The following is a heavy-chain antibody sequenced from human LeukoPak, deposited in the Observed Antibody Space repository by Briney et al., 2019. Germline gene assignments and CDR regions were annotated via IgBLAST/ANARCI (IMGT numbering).Heavy chain of an antibody. CDR3: ARAHYCGVDCNNELRTRPGGY. V-gene: IGHV1-2*02. CDR2: INPNSGVT. Sequence: GASVKVSCKASGYTFTGYYIHWVRPAPGQGLEWMGWINPNSGVTNSAQKFQGRVTMARDTSISTAYMELSELRSDDTAVYYCARAHYCGVDCNNELRTRPGGYWGQGTLVTVSS. D-gene: IGHD2-21*02. CDR1: GYTFTGYY. J-gene: IGHJ4*02.